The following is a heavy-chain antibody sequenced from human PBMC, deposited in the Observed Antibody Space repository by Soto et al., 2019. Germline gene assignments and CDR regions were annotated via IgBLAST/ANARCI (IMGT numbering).Heavy chain of an antibody. CDR1: SGSISSSNW. D-gene: IGHD3-3*01. CDR2: IYHSGST. V-gene: IGHV4-4*02. CDR3: ARDAVWSGYRSYFDY. Sequence: SETLSLTCAVSSGSISSSNWWSWVRQPPGKGLEWIGEIYHSGSTNYNPSLKSRVTISVDKSKNQFSLKLSSVTAADTAVYYCARDAVWSGYRSYFDYWGQGTLVTVSS. J-gene: IGHJ4*02.